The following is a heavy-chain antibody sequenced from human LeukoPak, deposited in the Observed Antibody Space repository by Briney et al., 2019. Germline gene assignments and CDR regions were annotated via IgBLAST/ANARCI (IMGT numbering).Heavy chain of an antibody. CDR3: AREDSNYVKGWFDP. CDR2: IYYSGSS. V-gene: IGHV4-39*02. Sequence: SETLSLICTVSGGSISSTNYYWGWIRQPPGKGLEWIGNIYYSGSSYYNPSLKSRLTISVDTSKNQFSLKLSSVTAADTAVYYCAREDSNYVKGWFDPWGQGTLVTVSS. CDR1: GGSISSTNYY. J-gene: IGHJ5*02. D-gene: IGHD4-11*01.